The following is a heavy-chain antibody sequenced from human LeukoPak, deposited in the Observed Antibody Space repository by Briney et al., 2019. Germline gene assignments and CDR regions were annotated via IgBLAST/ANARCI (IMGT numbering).Heavy chain of an antibody. CDR1: GGTFSSYA. CDR3: ARDPQYSSSFDWFDP. J-gene: IGHJ5*02. V-gene: IGHV1-69*05. Sequence: EASVKVSCTASGGTFSSYAISWVRQAPGQGLEWMGGIIPIFGTANYAQKFQGRVTITTDESTSTAYMELSSLRSEDTAVYYCARDPQYSSSFDWFDPWGQGTLVTVSS. D-gene: IGHD6-6*01. CDR2: IIPIFGTA.